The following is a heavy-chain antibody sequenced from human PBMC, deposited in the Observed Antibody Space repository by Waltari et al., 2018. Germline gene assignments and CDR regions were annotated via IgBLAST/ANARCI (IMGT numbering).Heavy chain of an antibody. J-gene: IGHJ4*02. CDR3: ATLRRDYGDY. CDR1: GGTFSSYA. Sequence: QVQLVQSGAEVKKPGSSVKVSCKASGGTFSSYAISWVRQAPGQGLEWMGGIIPICGTANDAQKFQGRVTMTEDTATDAAYMELSSLRSEDTAVYYCATLRRDYGDYWGQGTLVTVSS. V-gene: IGHV1-69*14. CDR2: IIPICGTA. D-gene: IGHD3-10*01.